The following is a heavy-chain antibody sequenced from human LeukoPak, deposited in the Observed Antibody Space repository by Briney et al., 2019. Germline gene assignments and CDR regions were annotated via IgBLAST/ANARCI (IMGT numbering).Heavy chain of an antibody. CDR3: ARDRYSGYDRSFDY. J-gene: IGHJ4*02. CDR1: GGSFSGYY. D-gene: IGHD5-12*01. Sequence: SETLSLTCGVYGGSFSGYYWSWIRQPAGKGLEWIGRIYTSGSTNYNPSLKSRVTMSVDTSKNQFSLKLSSVTAADTAVYYCARDRYSGYDRSFDYWGQGTLVTVSS. CDR2: IYTSGST. V-gene: IGHV4-4*07.